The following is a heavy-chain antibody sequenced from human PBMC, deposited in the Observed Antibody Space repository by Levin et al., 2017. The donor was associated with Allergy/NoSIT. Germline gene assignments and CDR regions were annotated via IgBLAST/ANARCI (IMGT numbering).Heavy chain of an antibody. V-gene: IGHV1-69*01. CDR3: ASNYYYDSSGYYYYYGMDV. D-gene: IGHD3-22*01. CDR1: GGTFSSYA. CDR2: IIPIFGTA. Sequence: GGSLRLSCKASGGTFSSYAISWVRQAPGQGLEWMGGIIPIFGTANYAQKFQGRVTITADESTSTAYMELSSLRSEDTAVYYCASNYYYDSSGYYYYYGMDVWGQGTTVTVSS. J-gene: IGHJ6*02.